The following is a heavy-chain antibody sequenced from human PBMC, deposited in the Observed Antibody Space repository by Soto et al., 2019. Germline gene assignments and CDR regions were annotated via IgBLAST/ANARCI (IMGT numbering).Heavy chain of an antibody. CDR2: ISWNSGSI. J-gene: IGHJ4*02. CDR3: PKERQLLTERGGY. Sequence: EVQLVESGGGLVQPGRSLRLSCAASGFTFDDYAMHWVRQAPGKGLEWVSGISWNSGSIGYADSVKGRFTISRDNAKNSLFLEMNSLRAEDRALYCCPKERQLLTERGGYWGQGTLVTVSS. CDR1: GFTFDDYA. V-gene: IGHV3-9*01. D-gene: IGHD2-2*01.